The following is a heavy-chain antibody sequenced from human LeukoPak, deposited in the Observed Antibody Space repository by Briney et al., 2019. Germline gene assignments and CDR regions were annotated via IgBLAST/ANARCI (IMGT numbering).Heavy chain of an antibody. J-gene: IGHJ3*02. CDR2: ISGGGGST. CDR1: GFTFSSYA. D-gene: IGHD5-18*01. Sequence: GGSLRLSCAASGFTFSSYAMRWVRQAPGKGLEWVSAISGGGGSTYYADSVKGRFTISRDNSKNTLYLLMNGLRAEDTAVYYCAKVGRYSYAHDAFDIWGQGTMVTVSS. V-gene: IGHV3-23*01. CDR3: AKVGRYSYAHDAFDI.